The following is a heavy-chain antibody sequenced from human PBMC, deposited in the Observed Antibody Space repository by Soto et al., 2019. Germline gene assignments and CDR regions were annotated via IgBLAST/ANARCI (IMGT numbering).Heavy chain of an antibody. CDR2: IYHSGST. CDR1: GYSPSSGYF. CDR3: ARGRYSGYDRYYFDY. D-gene: IGHD5-12*01. V-gene: IGHV4-38-2*01. J-gene: IGHJ4*02. Sequence: PSETLSLTCAVSGYSPSSGYFWGWIRQPPGKGLEWIGSIYHSGSTYYNSSLKSRVTISVDTSKNRFSLQLSSVTAADTAVYYCARGRYSGYDRYYFDYWGQGTLVTVSS.